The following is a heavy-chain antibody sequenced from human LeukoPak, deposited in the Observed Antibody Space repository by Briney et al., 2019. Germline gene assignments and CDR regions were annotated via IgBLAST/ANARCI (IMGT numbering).Heavy chain of an antibody. V-gene: IGHV3-53*05. CDR2: IYSGGSI. J-gene: IGHJ5*02. CDR1: GFTVSSNY. CDR3: AKDRYCSGGSCYSWFDP. Sequence: GGSLRLSCAASGFTVSSNYMSWVRQAPGKGLEWVSSIYSGGSIYYADSVKGRFTISRDNSKNTLYLQMNSLRTEDTAVYYCAKDRYCSGGSCYSWFDPWGQGTLVTVSS. D-gene: IGHD2-15*01.